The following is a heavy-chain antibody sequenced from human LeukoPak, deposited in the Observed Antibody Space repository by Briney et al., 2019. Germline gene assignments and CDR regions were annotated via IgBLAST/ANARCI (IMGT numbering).Heavy chain of an antibody. CDR3: ARRGDCYSETHCVFDY. CDR1: GFTFDDYA. J-gene: IGHJ4*02. CDR2: ISWNSGSI. V-gene: IGHV3-9*01. Sequence: GGSLRLSCAASGFTFDDYAMHWVRQAPGKGLEWVSGISWNSGSIGYADSVKGRFTISRDNSKNTLYLQMNNLRAEDTALYYCARRGDCYSETHCVFDYWGLGTLVTVSS. D-gene: IGHD2-21*02.